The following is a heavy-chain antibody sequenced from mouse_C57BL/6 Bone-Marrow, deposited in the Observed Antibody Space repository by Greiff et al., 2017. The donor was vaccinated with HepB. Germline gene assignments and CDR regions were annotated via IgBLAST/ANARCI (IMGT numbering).Heavy chain of an antibody. Sequence: QVQLQQPGAELVMPGASVKLSCKASGYTFTSYWMHWVKQRPGQGLEWIGEIDPSDSYTNYNQKFKGKSTLTVDKSSSTAYMQLSSLTSEDSAVYYGARRHYYGSSYEAWFAYWGQGTLVTVSA. CDR3: ARRHYYGSSYEAWFAY. J-gene: IGHJ3*01. V-gene: IGHV1-69*01. CDR1: GYTFTSYW. CDR2: IDPSDSYT. D-gene: IGHD1-1*01.